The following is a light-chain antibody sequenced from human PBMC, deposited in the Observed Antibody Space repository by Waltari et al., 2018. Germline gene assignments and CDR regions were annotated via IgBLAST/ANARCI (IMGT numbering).Light chain of an antibody. CDR2: GAS. Sequence: EIVLTQSPGTLSLSPGERATLSCRASQSVSSSYLAWYQQTPGQAPRLLIYGASSRATGIPDRFSGSGSGTDFTLTISRLEPEDFAVYYCQQYGRSLITFGQGTRQEIK. CDR3: QQYGRSLIT. J-gene: IGKJ5*01. V-gene: IGKV3-20*01. CDR1: QSVSSSY.